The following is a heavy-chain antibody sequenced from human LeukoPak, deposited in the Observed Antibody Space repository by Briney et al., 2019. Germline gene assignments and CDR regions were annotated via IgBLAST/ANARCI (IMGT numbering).Heavy chain of an antibody. CDR1: GGTFSSCA. Sequence: GASVKVSCKASGGTFSSCAISWVRQAPGQGLEWMGGIIPIFGTANYAQKFQGRVMITADKSTSTAYMELSSLRSEDTAVYYCARGPGSGSYFFDYWGQGTLVTVSS. V-gene: IGHV1-69*06. CDR3: ARGPGSGSYFFDY. D-gene: IGHD3-10*01. CDR2: IIPIFGTA. J-gene: IGHJ4*02.